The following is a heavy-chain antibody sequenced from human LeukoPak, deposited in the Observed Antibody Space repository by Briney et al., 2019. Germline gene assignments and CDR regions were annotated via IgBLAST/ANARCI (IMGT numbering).Heavy chain of an antibody. CDR2: ISSSSTYI. J-gene: IGHJ4*02. V-gene: IGHV3-21*01. CDR1: GFTFTGYS. Sequence: GGSLRLSCAASGFTFTGYSMNWVRQAPGKGLEWVSCISSSSTYIYYADSVKGRFTISRDDAKNSLYLQMNSLTAEDTAVYYCARSWGELSFFDSWGRGTLVTVSS. D-gene: IGHD3-16*02. CDR3: ARSWGELSFFDS.